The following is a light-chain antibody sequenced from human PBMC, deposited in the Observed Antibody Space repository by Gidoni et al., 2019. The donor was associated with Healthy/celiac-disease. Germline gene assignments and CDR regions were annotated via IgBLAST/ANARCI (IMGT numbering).Light chain of an antibody. V-gene: IGLV2-14*03. CDR3: SSYTTSATPV. CDR1: SSDVGGYNY. J-gene: IGLJ1*01. Sequence: QSALTQPASVSGSPGQSITISCTGTSSDVGGYNYVSWYQQHPGKAPKLMIDDVSNRPSGVSNRFSGSKSGNTASLTISGLQAEDEADYYCSSYTTSATPVFGTGTKVTVL. CDR2: DVS.